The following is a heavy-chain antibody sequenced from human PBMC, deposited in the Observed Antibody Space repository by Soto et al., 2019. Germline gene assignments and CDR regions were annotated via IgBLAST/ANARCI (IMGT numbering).Heavy chain of an antibody. V-gene: IGHV3-23*01. J-gene: IGHJ6*02. CDR2: VNGGGDIT. CDR1: EFTFSSYS. CDR3: ERGHFGVTMGV. D-gene: IGHD3-3*01. Sequence: EVQLLESGGGLVQPGGSLRLSCAASEFTFSSYSMIWVRQAPGKGLEWVSGVNGGGDITYYAESVKGRFTISRDNSKNSLYLEMNIQRSEETAVFCCERGHFGVTMGVWGQWTTVTVSS.